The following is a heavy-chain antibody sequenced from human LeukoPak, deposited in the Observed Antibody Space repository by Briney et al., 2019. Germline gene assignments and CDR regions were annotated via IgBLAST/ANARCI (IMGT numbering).Heavy chain of an antibody. J-gene: IGHJ6*03. D-gene: IGHD3-22*01. CDR2: INPSGGST. CDR1: GYTFTSYY. CDR3: ARDRASRYYYDSSGLDYYYYYMDV. V-gene: IGHV1-46*01. Sequence: ASVKVSCKASGYTFTSYYMHWVRQAPGQGLEWMGIINPSGGSTSYAQKFQGRVTMTRDTSISTAYMELSRLRSDDTAVYYCARDRASRYYYDSSGLDYYYYYMDVWGKGTTVTISS.